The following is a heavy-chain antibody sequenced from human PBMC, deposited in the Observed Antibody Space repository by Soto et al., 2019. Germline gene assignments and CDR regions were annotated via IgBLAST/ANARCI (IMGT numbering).Heavy chain of an antibody. Sequence: GGSLRLSCAASGFTFSSYDMHWVRQATGKGLEWVSAIGTAGDTYYPGSVKGRFTISRENAKNSLYLQMNSLRAEDTAMYFCARSRYTGTYSGRFLDYWGQGSLVTVSS. V-gene: IGHV3-13*01. J-gene: IGHJ4*02. D-gene: IGHD1-26*01. CDR1: GFTFSSYD. CDR2: IGTAGDT. CDR3: ARSRYTGTYSGRFLDY.